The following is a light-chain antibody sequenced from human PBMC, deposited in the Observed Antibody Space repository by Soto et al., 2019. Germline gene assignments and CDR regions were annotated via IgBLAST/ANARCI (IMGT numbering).Light chain of an antibody. CDR3: SSYSTSSTWV. CDR1: SSDVGVYNY. V-gene: IGLV2-14*01. J-gene: IGLJ1*01. CDR2: EVS. Sequence: QSVLTQPASVSESPGQSITISCTGTSSDVGVYNYVSWYQQHPGKAPKLMISEVSNRPSGVSNRFSGSKSGNTASPTISGLQADDEADYYCSSYSTSSTWVFGTGTKVTVL.